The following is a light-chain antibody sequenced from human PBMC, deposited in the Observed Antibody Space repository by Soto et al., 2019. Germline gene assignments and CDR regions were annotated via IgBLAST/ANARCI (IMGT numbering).Light chain of an antibody. CDR2: GAS. CDR1: QGISDY. Sequence: DIQLTQSPSFLSASVGDRVTISCRASQGISDYLAWYQQKPGKAPKLLIYGASTLQSGVPSRFSGSASGTEFTLTSSSLQPEDFATYFCQQFNAYPRTFGGGTKLEIK. J-gene: IGKJ4*01. V-gene: IGKV1-9*01. CDR3: QQFNAYPRT.